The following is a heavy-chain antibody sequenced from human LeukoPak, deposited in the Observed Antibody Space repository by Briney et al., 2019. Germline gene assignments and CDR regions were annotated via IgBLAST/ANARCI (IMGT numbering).Heavy chain of an antibody. CDR3: ARGRGSYYYDSSGYGGY. V-gene: IGHV3-21*01. J-gene: IGHJ4*02. CDR1: GFTFSSYS. Sequence: GGSLRLSCAASGFTFSSYSMNWVRQAPGKGLEWVSSISSSSSYIYYADSAKGRFTISRDNAKNSLYLQMNSLRAEDTAVYYCARGRGSYYYDSSGYGGYWGQGTLVTVSS. D-gene: IGHD3-22*01. CDR2: ISSSSSYI.